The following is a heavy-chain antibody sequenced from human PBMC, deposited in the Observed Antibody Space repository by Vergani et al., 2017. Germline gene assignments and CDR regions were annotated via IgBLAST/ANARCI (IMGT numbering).Heavy chain of an antibody. J-gene: IGHJ4*02. V-gene: IGHV3-23*01. CDR2: ISARYPST. Sequence: EVQLLQSGGGVIQPGGSVRLSCAASGFTFSACPMTWVRQAPGKGLEWVSAISARYPSTYYADSVKGRFTISRDNSKNSLYLQMNSLRAEDTAVYYCARVSAGSWYKFFGYWGQGTLVTVSS. CDR3: ARVSAGSWYKFFGY. CDR1: GFTFSACP. D-gene: IGHD6-13*01.